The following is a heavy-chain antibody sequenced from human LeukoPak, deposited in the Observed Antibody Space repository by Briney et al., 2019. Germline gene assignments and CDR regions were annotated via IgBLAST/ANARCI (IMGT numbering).Heavy chain of an antibody. CDR1: GYTFTSYG. Sequence: ATVKVSCKASGYTFTSYGISRVRQAPGQGLEWMGWVSAYNGNTNYAQKLQGRGTMTTDTSTSTAYMELRSLRSDDTAVYYCARLYEYQLPNWGQGTLVTVSS. J-gene: IGHJ4*02. CDR2: VSAYNGNT. V-gene: IGHV1-18*01. D-gene: IGHD2-2*01. CDR3: ARLYEYQLPN.